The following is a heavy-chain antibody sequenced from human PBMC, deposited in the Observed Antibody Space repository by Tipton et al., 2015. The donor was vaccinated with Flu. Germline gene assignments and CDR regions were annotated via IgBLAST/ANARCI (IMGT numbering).Heavy chain of an antibody. CDR3: ANPFQRAEDAFDI. J-gene: IGHJ3*02. Sequence: QLVQSGGGVVQPGRSLRLSCAASGSTFSSYGMHWVRQAPGKGLEWVAVISYDGSNKYYADSVKGRFTISRDNSKNTLYLQMNSLRAEDTAVYYCANPFQRAEDAFDIWGQGTMVTVSS. V-gene: IGHV3-30*18. CDR1: GSTFSSYG. D-gene: IGHD1-14*01. CDR2: ISYDGSNK.